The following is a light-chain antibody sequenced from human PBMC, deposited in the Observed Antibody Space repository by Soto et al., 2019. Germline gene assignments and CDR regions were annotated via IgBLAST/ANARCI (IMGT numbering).Light chain of an antibody. J-gene: IGKJ1*01. CDR1: QSVSSSY. CDR3: QQYGSLVT. V-gene: IGKV3-20*01. CDR2: GAS. Sequence: IVLTQSPGTLSLSPGERATLSCRASQSVSSSYLAWYQHKPGRAPRLLIDGASNRATGIPDRFSGSGSGTNFTLTISRLEPEDLAVYYCQQYGSLVTFGQGTKV.